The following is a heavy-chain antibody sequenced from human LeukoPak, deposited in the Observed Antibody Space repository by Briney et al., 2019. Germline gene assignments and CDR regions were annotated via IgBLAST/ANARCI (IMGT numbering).Heavy chain of an antibody. CDR1: GFTFSSYA. CDR3: AKDRGCSTSCYGEPDDAFDI. V-gene: IGHV3-23*01. D-gene: IGHD2-2*01. Sequence: SGGSLRLSCAASGFTFSSYAMSWVRQAPGKGLEWVSAISGSGGSTYYADSVKGRFTISRDNSKNTLYLQMNSLRAEDTAVYYCAKDRGCSTSCYGEPDDAFDIWGQGTMVTVSS. CDR2: ISGSGGST. J-gene: IGHJ3*02.